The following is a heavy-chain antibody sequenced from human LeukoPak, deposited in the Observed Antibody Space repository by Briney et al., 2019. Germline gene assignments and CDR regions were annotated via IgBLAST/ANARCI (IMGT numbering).Heavy chain of an antibody. CDR1: GFTFSTYS. CDR2: ISNSGTYI. CDR3: ARGPLATAGTMGLDY. J-gene: IGHJ4*02. V-gene: IGHV3-21*01. Sequence: GGSLRLSCVASGFTFSTYSMNWVRQAPGKGLEWVSSISNSGTYIYYADSVKGRFTISRDNAKNSLYLQMNSLRAEDTAVYYCARGPLATAGTMGLDYWGQGTLVTVSS. D-gene: IGHD6-13*01.